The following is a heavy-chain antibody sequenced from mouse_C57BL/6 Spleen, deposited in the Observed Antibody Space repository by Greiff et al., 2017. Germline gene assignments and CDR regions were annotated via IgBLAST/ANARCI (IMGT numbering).Heavy chain of an antibody. J-gene: IGHJ2*01. CDR1: GYTFTSYG. CDR2: IYPRSGNT. CDR3: ARCPSITTVVATDY. V-gene: IGHV1-81*01. Sequence: VQRVESGAELARPGASVKLSCKASGYTFTSYGISWVKQRTGQGLEWIGEIYPRSGNTYYNEKFKGKATLTADKSSSTAYMELRSLTSEDSAVYFCARCPSITTVVATDYWGQGTTLTVSS. D-gene: IGHD1-1*01.